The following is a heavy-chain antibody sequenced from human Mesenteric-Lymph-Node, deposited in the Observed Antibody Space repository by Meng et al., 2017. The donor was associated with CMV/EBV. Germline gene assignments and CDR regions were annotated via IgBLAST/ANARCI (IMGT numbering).Heavy chain of an antibody. D-gene: IGHD1-26*01. V-gene: IGHV3-74*01. J-gene: IGHJ5*02. CDR2: INSDGSST. Sequence: LSLTCAASGFTFSSYWMHWVRQAPGKGLVWVSRINSDGSSTSYADSVKGRFTISRDNAKNTLYLQMNSLRAEDTAVYYCARATYSRWFDPWGQGTLVTVSS. CDR3: ARATYSRWFDP. CDR1: GFTFSSYW.